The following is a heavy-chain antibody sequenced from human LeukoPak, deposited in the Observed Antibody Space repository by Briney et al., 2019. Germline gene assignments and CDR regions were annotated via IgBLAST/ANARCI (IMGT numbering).Heavy chain of an antibody. V-gene: IGHV4-31*03. CDR1: GGSISSGGYS. D-gene: IGHD4-17*01. Sequence: SETLSLTCTVSGGSISSGGYSWSWIRQHPGKGLEWIGYIYYSGSTYYNPSLKSRVTISVDTSKNQFSLKLSSVTAADTAVYYCARGPNYGDYSFDYWGQGTLVTVSS. CDR2: IYYSGST. CDR3: ARGPNYGDYSFDY. J-gene: IGHJ4*02.